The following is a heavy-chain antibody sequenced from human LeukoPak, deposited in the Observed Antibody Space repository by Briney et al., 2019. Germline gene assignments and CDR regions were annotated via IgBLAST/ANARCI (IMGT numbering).Heavy chain of an antibody. Sequence: ASVKVSCKASGYTFTSYAMHRVRQAPGQRLEWMGWINAGNGNTKYSQKFQGRVTITRDTSASTAYMELSSLRSEDTAVYYCARDLRRYYYDSSGYYYLDYWGQGTLVTVSS. CDR1: GYTFTSYA. J-gene: IGHJ4*02. CDR2: INAGNGNT. CDR3: ARDLRRYYYDSSGYYYLDY. V-gene: IGHV1-3*01. D-gene: IGHD3-22*01.